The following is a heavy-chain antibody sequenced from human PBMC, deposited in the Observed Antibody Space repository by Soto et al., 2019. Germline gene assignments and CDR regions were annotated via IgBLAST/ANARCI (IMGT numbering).Heavy chain of an antibody. Sequence: GGSLGPSFAAPGFTFSNPLMNWVGQASGKGLGGVGRIRSKANSYATAYAASVKGRFTISRDDSKNTAYLQMNSLKTEDTAVYYCTRNYGSGSPYYYYYGMDVWGQGTTVTVSS. J-gene: IGHJ6*02. V-gene: IGHV3-73*01. CDR3: TRNYGSGSPYYYYYGMDV. CDR1: GFTFSNPL. CDR2: IRSKANSYAT. D-gene: IGHD3-10*01.